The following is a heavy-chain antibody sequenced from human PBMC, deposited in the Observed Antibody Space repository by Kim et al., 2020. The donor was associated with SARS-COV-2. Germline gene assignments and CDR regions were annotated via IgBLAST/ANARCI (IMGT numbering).Heavy chain of an antibody. Sequence: SVKGRITIARDNSKNTLYLQMNSLRAEDTAVYYCARVGSGGYSLDYGMDVWGQGTTVTVSS. CDR3: ARVGSGGYSLDYGMDV. D-gene: IGHD3-22*01. J-gene: IGHJ6*02. V-gene: IGHV3-66*01.